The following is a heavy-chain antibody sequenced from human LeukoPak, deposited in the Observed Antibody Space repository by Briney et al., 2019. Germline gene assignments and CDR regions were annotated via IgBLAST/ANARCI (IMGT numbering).Heavy chain of an antibody. V-gene: IGHV3-23*01. CDR1: GFTFSSYA. J-gene: IGHJ4*02. CDR3: AEGRYSISYFAY. Sequence: QSGGSLRLSCPASGFTFSSYAMRWVRQAPGKGLGWVSAVSGSGGSTYYADSVKGRLTLSRDHSKNTLYMEMDSLRADGPAIYDCAEGRYSISYFAYWGQGTLVTVSS. D-gene: IGHD6-6*01. CDR2: VSGSGGST.